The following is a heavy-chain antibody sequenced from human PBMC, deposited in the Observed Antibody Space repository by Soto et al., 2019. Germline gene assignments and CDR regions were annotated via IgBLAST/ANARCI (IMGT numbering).Heavy chain of an antibody. Sequence: EVQLVESGGGLVQPGGSLRLSCAASGFTFSFYWMHWVRQAPGKGLVWVSRINTDGSSTSYADSVKGRFTISRDNDRNTLYLQRNSLRAEDTAVYYCARDSYSGNPGMYYGMDVWGQGTTVTVSS. D-gene: IGHD1-26*01. CDR2: INTDGSST. J-gene: IGHJ6*02. V-gene: IGHV3-74*01. CDR3: ARDSYSGNPGMYYGMDV. CDR1: GFTFSFYW.